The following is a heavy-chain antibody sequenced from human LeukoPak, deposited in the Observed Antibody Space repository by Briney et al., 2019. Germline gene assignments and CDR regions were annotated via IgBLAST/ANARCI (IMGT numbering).Heavy chain of an antibody. D-gene: IGHD3-10*01. V-gene: IGHV4-30-2*01. J-gene: IGHJ4*02. CDR1: GGSISSGGYS. CDR3: ARSVVRGVPDY. CDR2: IYHSGST. Sequence: KPSETLSLTCAVSGGSISSGGYSWSCLRQPPGKGLEWIGYIYHSGSTYYNPSLKSRVTISVDRSKNQFSLKLSFVTAADTAVYYCARSVVRGVPDYWGQGTLVTVSS.